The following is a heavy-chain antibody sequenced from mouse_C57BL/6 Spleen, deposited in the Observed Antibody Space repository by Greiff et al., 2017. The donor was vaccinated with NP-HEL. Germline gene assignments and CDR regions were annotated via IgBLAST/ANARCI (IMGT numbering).Heavy chain of an antibody. Sequence: LVESGPELVKPGASVKISCKASGYAFSSSWMNWVKQRPGKGLEWIGRIYPGDGDTNYNGKFKGKATLTADKSSSTAYMQLSSLTSEDSAVYFCARDYYGSKGFDVWGTGTTVTVSS. V-gene: IGHV1-82*01. CDR3: ARDYYGSKGFDV. J-gene: IGHJ1*03. D-gene: IGHD1-1*01. CDR2: IYPGDGDT. CDR1: GYAFSSSW.